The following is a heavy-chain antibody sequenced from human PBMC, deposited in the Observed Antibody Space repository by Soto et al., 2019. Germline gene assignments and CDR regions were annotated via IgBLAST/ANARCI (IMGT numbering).Heavy chain of an antibody. J-gene: IGHJ6*02. CDR2: IYSNGDT. CDR1: SDSMNSGGYY. CDR3: ARRGGSSSGYYYYAMDV. V-gene: IGHV4-31*03. D-gene: IGHD6-6*01. Sequence: TLTLTCSVSSDSMNSGGYYWSWIRQHPGKGLEWIGYIYSNGDTYYNPSLKSRVTISVDTSKNQFSLNLTSVTAADTAVYYCARRGGSSSGYYYYAMDVWGQGTTVTVSS.